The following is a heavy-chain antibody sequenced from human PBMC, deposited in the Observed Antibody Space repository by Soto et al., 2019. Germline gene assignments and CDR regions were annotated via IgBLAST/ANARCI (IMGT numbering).Heavy chain of an antibody. V-gene: IGHV3-48*01. CDR2: ISSSSSTI. CDR1: GFTFSSYS. CDR3: ARDTVTTYYYYYGMDV. D-gene: IGHD4-17*01. J-gene: IGHJ6*02. Sequence: HPGGSLRLSCAASGFTFSSYSMNWVRQAPGKGLEWVSYISSSSSTIYYADSVKGRFTISRDNAKNSLYLQMNSLRAEDTAVYYCARDTVTTYYYYYGMDVWGQGTTVTVSS.